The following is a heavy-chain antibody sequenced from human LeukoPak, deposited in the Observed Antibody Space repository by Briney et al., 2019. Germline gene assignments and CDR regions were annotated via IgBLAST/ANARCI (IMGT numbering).Heavy chain of an antibody. V-gene: IGHV3-53*01. D-gene: IGHD6-13*01. CDR1: GFTVSNNY. J-gene: IGHJ1*01. Sequence: GGSLRLSCAASGFTVSNNYMGWVRQAPGKGLEWVSVIYSGGNTYHADSVKGRFTISRDNPKNTVDLQMNSLRVEDTAVYYCARFNEQQMYFQNWGQGTLVSVSS. CDR3: ARFNEQQMYFQN. CDR2: IYSGGNT.